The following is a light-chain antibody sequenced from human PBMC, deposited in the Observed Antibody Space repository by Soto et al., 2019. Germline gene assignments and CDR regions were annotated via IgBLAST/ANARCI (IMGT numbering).Light chain of an antibody. J-gene: IGLJ2*01. CDR1: SSNIGGNF. Sequence: QPVLTQPPSASGTPGQRVTISCSGSSSNIGGNFIYWYQQLPGTAPKLLIYRNNERPSGVPDRFSGSKSGTSASLAISGLRSEDEADYHCAAWDDSLSGVVFGGGTKVTVL. CDR3: AAWDDSLSGVV. CDR2: RNN. V-gene: IGLV1-47*01.